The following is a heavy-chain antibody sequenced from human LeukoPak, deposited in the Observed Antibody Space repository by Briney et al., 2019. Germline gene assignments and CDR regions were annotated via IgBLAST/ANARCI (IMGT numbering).Heavy chain of an antibody. J-gene: IGHJ4*02. CDR1: GESISGFY. CDR3: ARVGSGGDYFDY. CDR2: IYHSGST. V-gene: IGHV4-30-2*01. D-gene: IGHD1-26*01. Sequence: SETLSLTCTVSGESISGFYWNWIRQPPGKGLEWIGYIYHSGSTYYNPSLKSRVTISVDRSKNQFSLKLSSVTAADTAVYYCARVGSGGDYFDYWGQGTLVTVSS.